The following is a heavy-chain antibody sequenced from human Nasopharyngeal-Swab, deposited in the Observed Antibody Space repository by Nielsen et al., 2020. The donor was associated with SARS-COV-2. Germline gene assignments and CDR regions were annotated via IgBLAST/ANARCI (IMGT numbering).Heavy chain of an antibody. CDR3: AKNIGSGGVYDS. CDR2: ISGRGGSS. J-gene: IGHJ4*02. Sequence: GESLKISCAASGFTFSTYAMTWVRQVPGKGLEWVSGISGRGGSSFYSDSVKGRFTISRDNAKNTLSPQMNSLRAEDTAVYYCAKNIGSGGVYDSWGQGTLVTVSS. CDR1: GFTFSTYA. D-gene: IGHD2-8*02. V-gene: IGHV3-23*01.